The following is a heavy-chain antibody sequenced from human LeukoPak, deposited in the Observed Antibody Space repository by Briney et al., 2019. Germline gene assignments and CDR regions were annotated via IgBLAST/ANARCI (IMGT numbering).Heavy chain of an antibody. CDR1: GFTFSSYD. Sequence: GGSLRLSCAASGFTFSSYDMHWVRQVTGEGLEWVSSIGTAGNTYFPGSVKGRFAISRENAKNSLYLQMNSLRAGDTAVYYCARGVRRPGSGSYSIRYFDYWGQGTLVTVSS. D-gene: IGHD3-10*01. J-gene: IGHJ4*02. CDR3: ARGVRRPGSGSYSIRYFDY. CDR2: IGTAGNT. V-gene: IGHV3-13*01.